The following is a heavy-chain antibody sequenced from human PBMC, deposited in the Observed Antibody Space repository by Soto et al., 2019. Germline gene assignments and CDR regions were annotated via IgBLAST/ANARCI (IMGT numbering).Heavy chain of an antibody. Sequence: ASVKVSCKASGYTFTSYDINWVRQAPGKGLEWMGGFDPEDGETIYAQKFQGRVTMTEDTSTDTAYMELSSLRSEDTAVYYCATDRLGVVHGGFDPWGQGTLVTVSS. CDR3: ATDRLGVVHGGFDP. J-gene: IGHJ5*02. CDR2: FDPEDGET. CDR1: GYTFTSYD. D-gene: IGHD3-3*01. V-gene: IGHV1-24*01.